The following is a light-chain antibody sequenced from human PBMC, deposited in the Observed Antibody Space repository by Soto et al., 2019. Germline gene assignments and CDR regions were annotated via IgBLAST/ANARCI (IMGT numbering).Light chain of an antibody. V-gene: IGLV1-44*01. J-gene: IGLJ1*01. CDR2: TAG. Sequence: QSVLTQPLSVSASPGQRVTISCSGGSSNIGSNTVAWYQHLPGTAPPRLIFTAGQRPSGVPGRFSGYKSGTSASLAISGLQSEDEGDYSCSAWDNSLNGYVVGPWTKLSVL. CDR1: SSNIGSNT. CDR3: SAWDNSLNGYV.